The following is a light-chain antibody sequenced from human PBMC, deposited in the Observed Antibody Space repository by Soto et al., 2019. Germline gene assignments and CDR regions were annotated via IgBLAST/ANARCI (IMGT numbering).Light chain of an antibody. CDR1: QSLTSN. CDR2: DTS. CDR3: QQYNHWPRMLS. J-gene: IGKJ4*01. Sequence: EIILTQSPATLYVSPGERATLSCRASQSLTSNLAWYQQRPGQAPRLLIYDTSTRATDIPARFSGSGSGTEFTLTIARLQSEDFAVYYCQQYNHWPRMLSFGGGTRV. V-gene: IGKV3-15*01.